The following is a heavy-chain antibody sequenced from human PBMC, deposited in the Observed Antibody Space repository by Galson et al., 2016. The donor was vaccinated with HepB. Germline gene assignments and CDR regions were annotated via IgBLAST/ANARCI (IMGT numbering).Heavy chain of an antibody. Sequence: SLRLSCAASGLTFSDFGMHWVRQAPGKGLEWVAVISDNGSNKYYADSVKGRFTISRDNSEHTLYLQMNSLRTEDTAVYYCAKDAILACGTGCYADYWGQGALVTVSS. V-gene: IGHV3-30*19. D-gene: IGHD2-2*01. CDR2: ISDNGSNK. CDR1: GLTFSDFG. CDR3: AKDAILACGTGCYADY. J-gene: IGHJ4*02.